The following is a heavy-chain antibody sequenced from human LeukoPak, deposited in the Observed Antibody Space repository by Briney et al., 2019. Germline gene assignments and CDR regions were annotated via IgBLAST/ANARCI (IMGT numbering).Heavy chain of an antibody. D-gene: IGHD3-22*01. CDR3: AKDDAWYYYDSSGYYPPSNWFDP. Sequence: GGSLRLSCAASGFTFSSYAMSWVRQAPGKGLEWVSAISGSGGSTYYADSVKGRFTISRDNSKNTLYLQMNSLRAEDTAVYYCAKDDAWYYYDSSGYYPPSNWFDPWGQGTLVTVSS. V-gene: IGHV3-23*01. J-gene: IGHJ5*02. CDR2: ISGSGGST. CDR1: GFTFSSYA.